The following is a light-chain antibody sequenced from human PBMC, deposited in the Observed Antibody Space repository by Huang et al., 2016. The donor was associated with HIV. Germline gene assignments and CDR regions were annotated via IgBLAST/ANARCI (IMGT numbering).Light chain of an antibody. Sequence: VMIQSPASLAVSLGERATINCKSSRNLVYTPTNKNYSAWYQQKPGQPSKLLFYGASTRESGVPDRFSGGGSGTDFTLTIRSLQAEDVAVYYCQQYFTTPQTFGQGTRVEIK. V-gene: IGKV4-1*01. CDR2: GAS. CDR3: QQYFTTPQT. CDR1: RNLVYTPTNKNY. J-gene: IGKJ2*01.